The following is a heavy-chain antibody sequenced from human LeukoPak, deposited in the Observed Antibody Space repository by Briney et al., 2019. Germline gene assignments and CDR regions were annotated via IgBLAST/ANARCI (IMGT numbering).Heavy chain of an antibody. D-gene: IGHD2-2*02. Sequence: PSETLSLTCAVYGGSFSGYYWSWIRQPPGKGLEWIGEINHSGSTNYNPSLKSRVTISVDTSKNQFSLKLSSVTAADTAVYYCAGGAGYCSSTSCYRNAFDIWGQGTMVTVSS. CDR1: GGSFSGYY. CDR2: INHSGST. V-gene: IGHV4-34*01. J-gene: IGHJ3*02. CDR3: AGGAGYCSSTSCYRNAFDI.